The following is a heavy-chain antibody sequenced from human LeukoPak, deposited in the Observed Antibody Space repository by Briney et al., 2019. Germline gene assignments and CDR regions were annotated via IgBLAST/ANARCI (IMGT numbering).Heavy chain of an antibody. CDR1: GFTFSGYW. D-gene: IGHD3-22*01. Sequence: PGGSLRLSCGASGFTFSGYWMSWVRQAPGKGLEWVAHIKQDGIEKYYVDSVKGRFTIPRDNAKNSLYLQMNSLRADDSAVYYCARGHTYYFDSSGYPHYSDYWGQGTLVTVSS. J-gene: IGHJ4*02. CDR3: ARGHTYYFDSSGYPHYSDY. CDR2: IKQDGIEK. V-gene: IGHV3-7*01.